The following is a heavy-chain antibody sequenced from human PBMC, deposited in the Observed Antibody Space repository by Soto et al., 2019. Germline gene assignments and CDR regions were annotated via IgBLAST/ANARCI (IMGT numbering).Heavy chain of an antibody. J-gene: IGHJ4*02. CDR3: AKEIVGAGYLDY. CDR2: IGGSGGST. CDR1: GFTFSSYA. D-gene: IGHD1-26*01. V-gene: IGHV3-23*01. Sequence: TGGSLRLSCAASGFTFSSYAMSWVRQAPGKGLEWVSAIGGSGGSTYYADSVKGRFTISRDNSKNTLYLQMNSLRAEDTAVYYCAKEIVGAGYLDYWGQGTLVTVSS.